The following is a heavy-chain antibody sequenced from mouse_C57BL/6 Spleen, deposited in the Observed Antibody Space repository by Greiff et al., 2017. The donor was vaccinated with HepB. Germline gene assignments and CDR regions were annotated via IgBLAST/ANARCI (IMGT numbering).Heavy chain of an antibody. Sequence: EVHLVESGGGLVKPGGSLKLSCAASGFNFSSYAMSWVRQTPEKRLEWVATISDGGSYTYYPDNVKGRFTISRDNAKNNQYLQMSHLKSEDTAMYYCARDGGDDEGYAYWGQGTLVTVAA. CDR3: ARDGGDDEGYAY. CDR2: ISDGGSYT. V-gene: IGHV5-4*01. CDR1: GFNFSSYA. J-gene: IGHJ3*01. D-gene: IGHD2-13*01.